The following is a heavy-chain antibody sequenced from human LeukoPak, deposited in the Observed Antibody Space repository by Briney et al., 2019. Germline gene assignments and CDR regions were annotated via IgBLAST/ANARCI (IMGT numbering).Heavy chain of an antibody. J-gene: IGHJ1*01. D-gene: IGHD2-2*01. CDR1: GFTFSSYG. CDR3: AKGIPQYCSSTSCPAEYFQH. CDR2: IRYDGSIK. V-gene: IGHV3-30*02. Sequence: GGSLRLSCAASGFTFSSYGMHWVRQAPGKGLEWVAFIRYDGSIKYFADSVKGRFTISRDNSKNTLYLQMNSLRAEDTAVYYCAKGIPQYCSSTSCPAEYFQHWGQGTLVTVSS.